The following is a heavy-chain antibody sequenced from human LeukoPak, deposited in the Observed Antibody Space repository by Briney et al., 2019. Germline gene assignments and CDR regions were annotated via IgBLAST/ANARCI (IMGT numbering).Heavy chain of an antibody. CDR3: ARDGGGTVTPGYYGMDV. CDR2: ISGNGRDT. Sequence: GGSLRLSCAASGFTFSSYGMHWVRQAPGKGLEWVSAISGNGRDTYYTDSVKGRFTISRDNSKNTLYLQMNSLRAEDTAVYYCARDGGGTVTPGYYGMDVWGQGTTVTVSS. CDR1: GFTFSSYG. J-gene: IGHJ6*02. D-gene: IGHD4-11*01. V-gene: IGHV3-23*01.